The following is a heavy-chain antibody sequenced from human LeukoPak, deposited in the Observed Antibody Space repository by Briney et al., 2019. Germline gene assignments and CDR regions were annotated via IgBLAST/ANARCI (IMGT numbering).Heavy chain of an antibody. V-gene: IGHV3-30*14. J-gene: IGHJ4*02. CDR3: AREPYGDYALL. CDR2: ISYDGSNK. CDR1: GFTFSSYA. Sequence: GGSLRLSCAASGFTFSSYAMHWVRQAPGKGLEWVAVISYDGSNKYYADSVKGRFTISRDNSKNTLYLQMNSLRAEDTAVYYCAREPYGDYALLWGQGTLVTVSS. D-gene: IGHD4-17*01.